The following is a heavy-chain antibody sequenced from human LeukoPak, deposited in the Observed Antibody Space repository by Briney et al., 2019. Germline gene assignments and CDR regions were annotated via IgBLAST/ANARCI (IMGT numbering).Heavy chain of an antibody. Sequence: ASVKVSCKVSGHTLTELSMHWVRQAPGGGLEWMGGFDPEDGETFYAQKFQGRLTMTDDTSIDTAYMELSSLRSEDTAVYYCTTDRVWLVVREFDYWGQGTLVTVSS. CDR3: TTDRVWLVVREFDY. CDR2: FDPEDGET. V-gene: IGHV1-24*01. J-gene: IGHJ4*02. D-gene: IGHD6-19*01. CDR1: GHTLTELS.